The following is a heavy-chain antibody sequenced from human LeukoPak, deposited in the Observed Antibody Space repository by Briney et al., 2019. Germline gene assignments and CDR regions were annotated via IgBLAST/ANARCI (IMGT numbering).Heavy chain of an antibody. J-gene: IGHJ5*02. CDR3: AHRTAHYDFWSGYATRYNWFDP. V-gene: IGHV2-5*02. D-gene: IGHD3-3*01. Sequence: ESGPTLVKPTQTLTLTCTFSGFSLSTSGVGVGWIRQPPEKALEWLALIYWDDDKRYSPSLKSRLTITKDTYKNQVVLTMTNMDPVDTATYYCAHRTAHYDFWSGYATRYNWFDPWGQGTLVTVSS. CDR1: GFSLSTSGVG. CDR2: IYWDDDK.